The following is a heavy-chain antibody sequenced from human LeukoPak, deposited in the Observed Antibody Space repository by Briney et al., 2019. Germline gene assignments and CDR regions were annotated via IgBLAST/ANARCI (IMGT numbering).Heavy chain of an antibody. CDR3: ARELIWGSPD. CDR2: ISYDGSNK. J-gene: IGHJ4*02. D-gene: IGHD7-27*01. Sequence: PGRSLRLSCAASGFTFSSYAMHWVRQAPGKGLEWVAVISYDGSNKYYADSVKGRFTISRDNSKNTLYLQMNSLRAEDTAVYYCARELIWGSPDWGQGTLVTVSS. V-gene: IGHV3-30-3*01. CDR1: GFTFSSYA.